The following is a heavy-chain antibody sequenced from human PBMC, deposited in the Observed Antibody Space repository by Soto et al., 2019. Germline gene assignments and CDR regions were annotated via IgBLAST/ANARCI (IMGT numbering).Heavy chain of an antibody. Sequence: SETLSLTCTVSGGSISSSSYYWGWIRQPPGKGLEWIGSIYYSGSTYYNPSLKSRVTISVDTSKNQFSLKLSSVTAADTAVYYCAGGGYCSGGSCLDAFDIWGQGTMVTVSS. CDR3: AGGGYCSGGSCLDAFDI. CDR1: GGSISSSSYY. V-gene: IGHV4-39*01. D-gene: IGHD2-15*01. CDR2: IYYSGST. J-gene: IGHJ3*02.